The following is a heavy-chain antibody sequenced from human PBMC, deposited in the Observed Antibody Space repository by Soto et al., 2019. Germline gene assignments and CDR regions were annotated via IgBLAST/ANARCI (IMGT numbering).Heavy chain of an antibody. Sequence: EVHLVQSGVGLVKPGGSLRLSCAASGFTFSYYTMNWVRQAPGKGLEWVSSIHSSGNSIYYTDSVKGRFTISRDNAKNSLYRQMKSLTAEDTAVYDCARAPYSRYWGQGTLVTVSS. V-gene: IGHV3-21*01. CDR3: ARAPYSRY. D-gene: IGHD2-21*01. J-gene: IGHJ4*02. CDR2: IHSSGNSI. CDR1: GFTFSYYT.